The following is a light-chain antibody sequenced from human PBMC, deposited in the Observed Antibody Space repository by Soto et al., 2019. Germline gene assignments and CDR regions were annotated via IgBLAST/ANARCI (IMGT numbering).Light chain of an antibody. CDR1: SSDIGGYDF. CDR3: SSYAGNAIRL. CDR2: EVS. Sequence: QSALTQPASVSGSPGQSITISCTGTSSDIGGYDFVSWYQQHPGKAPKVMIYEVSNRPSGVSNRFSGSKSGNTASLTISGLQAEDEGNYYCSSYAGNAIRLFGGGTKLTVL. J-gene: IGLJ3*02. V-gene: IGLV2-14*01.